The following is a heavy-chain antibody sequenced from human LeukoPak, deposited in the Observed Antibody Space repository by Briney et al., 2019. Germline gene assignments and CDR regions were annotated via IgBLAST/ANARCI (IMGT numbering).Heavy chain of an antibody. CDR1: GFAFNYYW. J-gene: IGHJ4*02. V-gene: IGHV3-74*01. Sequence: LSGGSLRLSCAASGFAFNYYWMSWVRQAPGKGLVWVSRINSDGSSTSYADSVKGRFTISRDNAKNTLYLQMNSLRAEDTAVYYCARGSLGSPNSYWGQGTLVTVSS. CDR2: INSDGSST. CDR3: ARGSLGSPNSY. D-gene: IGHD7-27*01.